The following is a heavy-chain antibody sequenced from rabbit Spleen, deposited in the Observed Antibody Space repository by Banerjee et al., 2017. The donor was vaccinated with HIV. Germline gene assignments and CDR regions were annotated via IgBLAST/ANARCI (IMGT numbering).Heavy chain of an antibody. CDR3: ARDTSSSFSSYGMDL. D-gene: IGHD1-1*01. V-gene: IGHV1S45*01. J-gene: IGHJ6*01. Sequence: QEQLVESGGGLVQPEGSLTLTCTASGFSFSFNHYMCWVRQAPGKGPEWIACIDSGSSGFTYFASWAKGRFTISKTSSTTVTLQMTSLTAADTATYFCARDTSSSFSSYGMDLWGPGTLVTVS. CDR2: IDSGSSGFT. CDR1: GFSFSFNHY.